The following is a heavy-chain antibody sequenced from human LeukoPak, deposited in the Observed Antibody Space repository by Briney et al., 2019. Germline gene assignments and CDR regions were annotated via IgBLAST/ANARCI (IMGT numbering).Heavy chain of an antibody. D-gene: IGHD3-10*01. Sequence: GGSLRLSCAGSGFTFGSYSMNWVRQAPGKGLEWVAYISTLSSTIYYADSVKGRFTISRDNAKNSLYLQTNSLRDEDTAVYYCARHSSGFNYWGRGALVTVSS. CDR2: ISTLSSTI. CDR1: GFTFGSYS. CDR3: ARHSSGFNY. J-gene: IGHJ4*02. V-gene: IGHV3-48*02.